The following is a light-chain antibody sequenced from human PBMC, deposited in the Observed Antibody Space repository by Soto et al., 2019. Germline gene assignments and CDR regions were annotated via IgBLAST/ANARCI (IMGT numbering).Light chain of an antibody. CDR2: EAT. V-gene: IGLV2-23*01. CDR3: CSYGGINSFYV. J-gene: IGLJ1*01. CDR1: SSDVGNYNL. Sequence: QSALTQPASVSGSPGQSITVSCNGTSSDVGNYNLVSWYQQYPGKAPKVIISEATKRPSGVSNRFSASKSGNTASLTISGLQADDEADYYCCSYGGINSFYVFGTGTKLTVL.